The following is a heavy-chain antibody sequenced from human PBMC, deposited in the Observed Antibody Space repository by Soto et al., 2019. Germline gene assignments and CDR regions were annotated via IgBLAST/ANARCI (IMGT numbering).Heavy chain of an antibody. D-gene: IGHD2-21*02. J-gene: IGHJ6*02. CDR3: ARNPLQHIVVVTAIYYYGMDV. Sequence: QVQLVQSGAEVKKPGSSVKVSCKASGGTFSSYAISWVRQAPGQGLEWMGGIIPIFGTANYAQKFQGRVTITADKTTSKAYMDLSSLRSEDTAVYYCARNPLQHIVVVTAIYYYGMDVWGQGTTVTVSS. CDR2: IIPIFGTA. CDR1: GGTFSSYA. V-gene: IGHV1-69*06.